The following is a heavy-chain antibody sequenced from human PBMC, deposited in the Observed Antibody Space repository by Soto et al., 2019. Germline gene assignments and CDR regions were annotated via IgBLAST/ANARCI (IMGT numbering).Heavy chain of an antibody. J-gene: IGHJ4*02. Sequence: GGSLRLSCAASGFTFSDYYMSWIRQAPGKGLEWVSYISSSSSYTNYADSVKGRFTISRDNAKNSLYLQMNSLRAEDTAVYYCARDRRHSSSSYKVPQPSPDYWGQGTLVT. V-gene: IGHV3-11*06. CDR1: GFTFSDYY. CDR2: ISSSSSYT. CDR3: ARDRRHSSSSYKVPQPSPDY. D-gene: IGHD6-13*01.